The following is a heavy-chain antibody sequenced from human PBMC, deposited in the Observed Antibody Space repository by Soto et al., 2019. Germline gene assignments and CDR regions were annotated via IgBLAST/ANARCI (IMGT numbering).Heavy chain of an antibody. CDR3: AKDGQRDSSGWPDY. CDR2: ISWNSGSI. CDR1: GFTFDDYA. V-gene: IGHV3-9*01. D-gene: IGHD6-19*01. J-gene: IGHJ4*02. Sequence: EVQLVESGGGLVQPGRSLRLSCAASGFTFDDYAMHWVRQAPGKGLEWVSGISWNSGSIGYADSVKGRFTISRDNAKNSLYLQMNRLRAEDTALYYCAKDGQRDSSGWPDYWGQGTLVTVSS.